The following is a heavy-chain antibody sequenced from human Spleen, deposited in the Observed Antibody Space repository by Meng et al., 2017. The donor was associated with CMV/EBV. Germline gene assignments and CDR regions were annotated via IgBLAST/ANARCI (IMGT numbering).Heavy chain of an antibody. CDR1: GYTFTAYY. Sequence: QVQLVQSGAEVRRPGASVKVSCKASGYTFTAYYLHWVRQAPGQGLEWMGWINLNSGDTKYVQNFQGRVTMTRDTSITTAYMELSRLRSDDTAVYYCARALPRGYFQHWGQGTLVTVSS. CDR2: INLNSGDT. J-gene: IGHJ1*01. V-gene: IGHV1-2*02. CDR3: ARALPRGYFQH.